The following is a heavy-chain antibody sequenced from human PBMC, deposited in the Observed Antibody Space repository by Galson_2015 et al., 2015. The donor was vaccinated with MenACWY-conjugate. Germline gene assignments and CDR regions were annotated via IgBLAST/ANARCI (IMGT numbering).Heavy chain of an antibody. CDR1: GGSASSSGYY. Sequence: TLSLTCTVSGGSASSSGYYWPWIRPPPGTGLEWIGLIYDSGTTKYNPSLKGRVTISLDTSKNQVSLKLSSVTAADTAVYYCAREFSYWGQGTLVTVSS. D-gene: IGHD3-3*01. V-gene: IGHV4-61*08. CDR3: AREFSY. J-gene: IGHJ4*02. CDR2: IYDSGTT.